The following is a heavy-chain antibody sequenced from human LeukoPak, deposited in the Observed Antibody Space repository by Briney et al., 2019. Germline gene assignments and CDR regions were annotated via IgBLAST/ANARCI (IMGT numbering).Heavy chain of an antibody. Sequence: GGSLRLSCAASGFTFSSFWMTWVRQASGKGLEWVAHIKQDGSEKYYVDSVKGRFTISRDNAKNSLYLQMNSLRAEDTAVYYCARGFRGYTYALYYWGQGTLVTVSS. CDR1: GFTFSSFW. CDR2: IKQDGSEK. J-gene: IGHJ4*02. V-gene: IGHV3-7*01. CDR3: ARGFRGYTYALYY. D-gene: IGHD5-18*01.